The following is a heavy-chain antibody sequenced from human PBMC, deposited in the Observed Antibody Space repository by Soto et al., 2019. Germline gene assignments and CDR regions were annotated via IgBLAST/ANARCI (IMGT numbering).Heavy chain of an antibody. CDR2: ISAYNGNT. CDR3: ARDRGNPPTYYFDY. J-gene: IGHJ4*02. Sequence: GASVKVSCKASGYTFTSYGISWVGQAPGQGLEWMGWISAYNGNTNYAQKLQGRVTMTTDTSTSTAYLELRSLRSDDTVVYYCARDRGNPPTYYFDYWARGTLVTVSS. V-gene: IGHV1-18*01. D-gene: IGHD4-4*01. CDR1: GYTFTSYG.